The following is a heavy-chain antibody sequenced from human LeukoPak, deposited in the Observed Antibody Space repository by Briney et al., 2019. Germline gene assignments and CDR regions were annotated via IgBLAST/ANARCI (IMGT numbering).Heavy chain of an antibody. CDR2: INPNSGNT. J-gene: IGHJ4*02. CDR3: AVRGF. Sequence: ASVKVSCKASGYTFTGYYMHWVRQAPGQGLEWMGRINPNSGNTGYAQKFQGRVTMTRNTSISTAYMELSSLRSEDTAVYYCAVRGFWGQGTLVTVSS. D-gene: IGHD2-15*01. V-gene: IGHV1-8*02. CDR1: GYTFTGYY.